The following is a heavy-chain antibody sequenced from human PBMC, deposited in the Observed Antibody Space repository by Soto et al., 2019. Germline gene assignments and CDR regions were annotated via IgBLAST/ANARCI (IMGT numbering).Heavy chain of an antibody. Sequence: GGSLRLSCTASGFTFGDYAMSWVRQAPGKGLEWVGFIRSKAYGGTTEYAASVKGRFTISRDDSKSIAYLQMNSLKTEDTAVYYCTSKDIVVVPAAHTDYYYYGMDVWGQGTTGTVSS. CDR2: IRSKAYGGTT. D-gene: IGHD2-2*01. CDR1: GFTFGDYA. V-gene: IGHV3-49*04. J-gene: IGHJ6*01. CDR3: TSKDIVVVPAAHTDYYYYGMDV.